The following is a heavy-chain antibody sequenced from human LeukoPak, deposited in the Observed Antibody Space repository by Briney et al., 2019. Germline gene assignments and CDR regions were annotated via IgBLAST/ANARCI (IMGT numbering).Heavy chain of an antibody. CDR2: IYPGDSDT. D-gene: IGHD4/OR15-4a*01. CDR1: GYKFTDYW. V-gene: IGHV5-51*01. CDR3: ARHIGLTTRYFDY. Sequence: GESLKISCKGSGYKFTDYWIGWVRQMPGKGLEWMGMIYPGDSDTGYSPSFQGHVTISADKSITTAYLQWSSLKASDTAMYYCARHIGLTTRYFDYWGQGTLVTVSS. J-gene: IGHJ4*02.